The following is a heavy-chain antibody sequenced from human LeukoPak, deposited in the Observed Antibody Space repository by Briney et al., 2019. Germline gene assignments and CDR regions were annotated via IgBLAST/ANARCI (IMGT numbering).Heavy chain of an antibody. V-gene: IGHV1-2*02. Sequence: ASVKVSCKTSGYTFTGYYIHWARQAPGQGLEWMGWINPNSGVTKYAQKFQDRVTMTRDTSISMVYMELSSLRSDDTAEYYCARATSFDYWGQGTLVTVSS. CDR2: INPNSGVT. D-gene: IGHD3-16*01. CDR1: GYTFTGYY. J-gene: IGHJ4*02. CDR3: ARATSFDY.